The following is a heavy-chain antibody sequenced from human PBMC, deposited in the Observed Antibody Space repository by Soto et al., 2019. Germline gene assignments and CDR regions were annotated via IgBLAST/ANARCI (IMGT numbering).Heavy chain of an antibody. V-gene: IGHV1-69*13. CDR2: IIPIFGTA. Sequence: SVKVSCKASGGTFSSYSISWLRQAPGQGLEWMGGIIPIFGTANYAQKFQDRVTITADESTSTAYMELSSLRSEDTAVYYCARGSPMVRNAFDIWGQGTMVNRLL. CDR1: GGTFSSYS. CDR3: ARGSPMVRNAFDI. J-gene: IGHJ3*02. D-gene: IGHD5-18*01.